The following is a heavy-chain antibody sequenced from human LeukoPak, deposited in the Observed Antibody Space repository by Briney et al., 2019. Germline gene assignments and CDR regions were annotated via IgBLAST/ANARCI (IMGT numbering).Heavy chain of an antibody. CDR3: AKDQVKRYSSSWPYYFDY. D-gene: IGHD6-13*01. CDR1: GFTFSSYA. Sequence: GGSLRLSCEASGFTFSSYAMSWVRQAPGKGLEWVSAISGSGGSTYYADSVKGRFTISRDNSKNTLYLQMNSLRAEDTAVYYCAKDQVKRYSSSWPYYFDYWGQGTLVTVSS. CDR2: ISGSGGST. V-gene: IGHV3-23*01. J-gene: IGHJ4*02.